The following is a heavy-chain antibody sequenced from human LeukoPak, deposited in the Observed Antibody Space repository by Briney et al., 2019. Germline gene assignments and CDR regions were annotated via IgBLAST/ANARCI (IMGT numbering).Heavy chain of an antibody. CDR3: ARLRDDVTKFDY. CDR2: INQDVSRI. D-gene: IGHD2-8*01. J-gene: IGHJ4*02. Sequence: GGSLRLSCAGSGFSFSRYWMAWVRQAPGKGLEWVASINQDVSRIHYVDSVKGRFTISRDNAKNSLFLQMNSLRVEDTAVYFCARLRDDVTKFDYWGQGTLVTVSS. CDR1: GFSFSRYW. V-gene: IGHV3-7*01.